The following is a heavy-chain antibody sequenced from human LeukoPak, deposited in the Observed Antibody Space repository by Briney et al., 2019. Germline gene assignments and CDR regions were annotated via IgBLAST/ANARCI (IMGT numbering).Heavy chain of an antibody. J-gene: IGHJ4*02. CDR1: GGSISSYY. V-gene: IGHV4-4*07. Sequence: TSETLSLTCTVSGGSISSYYWSWIRQPAGKGLEWIGRIYTSGSTNYNPSLKSRVTMSVDTSKNQFSLKLSSVTAADTAVYYCARHLIVMVRGVITDYFDYWGQGTLVSVSS. CDR2: IYTSGST. D-gene: IGHD3-10*01. CDR3: ARHLIVMVRGVITDYFDY.